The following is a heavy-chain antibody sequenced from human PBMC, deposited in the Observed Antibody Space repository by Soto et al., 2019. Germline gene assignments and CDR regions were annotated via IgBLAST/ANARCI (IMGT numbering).Heavy chain of an antibody. Sequence: GGSLRLSCAASGFTFIDYYMSWIRQAPGKGLEWVSYISSSSSYTNYADSVKGRFTISRDKVKNSLYLQMNSLRAEDTAVYFCARGEYDDTSGPLSDAFDISGQGTLVTVSS. D-gene: IGHD3-22*01. CDR1: GFTFIDYY. V-gene: IGHV3-11*03. CDR3: ARGEYDDTSGPLSDAFDI. J-gene: IGHJ3*02. CDR2: ISSSSSYT.